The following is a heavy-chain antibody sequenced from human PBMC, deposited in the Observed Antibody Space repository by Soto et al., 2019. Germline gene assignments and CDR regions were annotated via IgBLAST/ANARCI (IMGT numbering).Heavy chain of an antibody. Sequence: QVQLVQSGAEVKKPGASVTVSCKASGYTFTNYGITWVRQAPGQGLEWMGWISAYNGNTIYAQKVQGKVTMTTDTSTSTDHVELRSLRSDETAVYYCTRVLPVCSSGSCQYGFNFLSQGSTVTVS. CDR3: TRVLPVCSSGSCQYGFNF. J-gene: IGHJ6*02. V-gene: IGHV1-18*04. CDR2: ISAYNGNT. CDR1: GYTFTNYG. D-gene: IGHD2-15*01.